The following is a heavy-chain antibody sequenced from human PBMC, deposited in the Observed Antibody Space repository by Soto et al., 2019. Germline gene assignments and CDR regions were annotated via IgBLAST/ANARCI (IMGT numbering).Heavy chain of an antibody. J-gene: IGHJ5*02. CDR1: GFTFSSYS. CDR3: ARGYTRGWFDP. Sequence: GGSLRLCCAASGFTFSSYSVNWVRQAPGKGLEWVSSISSSSSYIYYADSVKGRFTISRDNAKNSLYLQMNSLRAEDTAVYYCARGYTRGWFDPWGQGTLVTVSS. D-gene: IGHD3-10*01. V-gene: IGHV3-21*01. CDR2: ISSSSSYI.